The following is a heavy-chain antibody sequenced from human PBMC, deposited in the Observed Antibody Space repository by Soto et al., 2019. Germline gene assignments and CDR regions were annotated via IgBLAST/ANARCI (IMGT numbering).Heavy chain of an antibody. CDR1: GYTFTLYG. V-gene: IGHV1-18*01. CDR3: ARDSGYFAG. CDR2: ISAYDGHT. J-gene: IGHJ4*01. D-gene: IGHD5-12*01. Sequence: QVQLVQSGAEVKKPGASVKVSCKTSGYTFTLYGIAWVRQAPGQGLEWMGWISAYDGHTKYAEKLQGRVTMTTDTSTSTAYMVLRSLISDDSTIYYCARDSGYFAGWGHGTLVTVSS.